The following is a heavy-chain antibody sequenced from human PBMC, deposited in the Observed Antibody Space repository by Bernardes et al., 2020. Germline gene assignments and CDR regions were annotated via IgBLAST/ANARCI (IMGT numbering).Heavy chain of an antibody. CDR1: GFNFNNAW. CDR3: SRDGMGALSVS. Sequence: GGSLRLSCAASGFNFNNAWMTWVRQAPGKGLEWVGRIRDNSEGAATEYAAPVKGRFTLSRDDSRNTVYLQMNSLKTEDTAVYYCSRDGMGALSVSWGQGTLVTVSS. CDR2: IRDNSEGAAT. V-gene: IGHV3-15*07. D-gene: IGHD1-26*01. J-gene: IGHJ5*02.